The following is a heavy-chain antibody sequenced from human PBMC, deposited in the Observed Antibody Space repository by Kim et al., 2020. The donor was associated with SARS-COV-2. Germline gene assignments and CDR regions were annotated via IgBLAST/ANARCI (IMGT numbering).Heavy chain of an antibody. CDR2: INYSGRT. CDR1: GGSFSAYY. CDR3: TSNSGYIRFVFDN. J-gene: IGHJ4*02. Sequence: SETLSLTCSVSGGSFSAYYWTWIRQPPGKGLEWIGEINYSGRTNCIPPLKSRVTMSVDTSKNQFSLRLSSVTAADTAVYYCTSNSGYIRFVFDNWGQGTPVTVSS. D-gene: IGHD3-10*01. V-gene: IGHV4-34*01.